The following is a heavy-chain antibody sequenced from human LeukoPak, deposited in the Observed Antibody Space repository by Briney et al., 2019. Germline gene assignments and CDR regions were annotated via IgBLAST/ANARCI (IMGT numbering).Heavy chain of an antibody. Sequence: SETLSLTCAVYGGSFSGYYWSWIRQPPGKGLEWIGEINHSGSTNYNPSLKSRVTISVDTSKNQFSLKLSSVTAADTAVYYCARSSRDGYTSQHWGQGTLVTVSS. J-gene: IGHJ1*01. CDR2: INHSGST. D-gene: IGHD5-24*01. V-gene: IGHV4-34*01. CDR3: ARSSRDGYTSQH. CDR1: GGSFSGYY.